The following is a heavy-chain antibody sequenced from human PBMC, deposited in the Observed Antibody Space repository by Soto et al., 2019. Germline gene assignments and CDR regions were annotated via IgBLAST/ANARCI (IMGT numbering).Heavy chain of an antibody. CDR2: IIPIFGTA. CDR1: GGTFSSYA. D-gene: IGHD3-16*01. V-gene: IGHV1-69*12. J-gene: IGHJ6*02. CDR3: ARGRYYEYVWERYIYSYGMDD. Sequence: QVQLVQSGAEVKKPGSSVKVSCKASGGTFSSYAISWVRQAPGQGLEWMGGIIPIFGTANYAQKFQGRVTTTADESTSKDYMELSRLISEDTAVYYCARGRYYEYVWERYIYSYGMDDWGQGTTVTVSS.